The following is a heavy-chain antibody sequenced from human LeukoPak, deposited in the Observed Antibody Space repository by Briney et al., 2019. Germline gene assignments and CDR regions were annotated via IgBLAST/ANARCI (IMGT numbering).Heavy chain of an antibody. CDR3: ARHYYDSSGYSPFDY. CDR1: SGSINNYY. V-gene: IGHV4-59*08. CDR2: IYYSGST. Sequence: SETLSLTCTVSSGSINNYYWSWIRQPPGKGLEWIGYIYYSGSTNYNPSLKSRVTISVDTSKNQFSLKLSSVTAADTAVYYCARHYYDSSGYSPFDYWGQGTLVTVSS. D-gene: IGHD3-22*01. J-gene: IGHJ4*02.